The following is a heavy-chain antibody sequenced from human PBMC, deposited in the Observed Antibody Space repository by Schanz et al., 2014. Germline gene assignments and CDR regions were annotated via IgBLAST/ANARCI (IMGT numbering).Heavy chain of an antibody. D-gene: IGHD3-10*01. CDR2: ISYDGSSK. CDR3: ARDGGEVVRGVIEGVNHYYYGMDV. J-gene: IGHJ6*02. Sequence: VQLLQSGGALVQPGGSLRLSCAASGFTFSKYGVHWVRQAPGKGLEWVAVISYDGSSKNHADSVQGRFTISRDNSKNALYLQMDSLRAEDTAVYYCARDGGEVVRGVIEGVNHYYYGMDVWGQGTTVTVSS. V-gene: IGHV3-33*01. CDR1: GFTFSKYG.